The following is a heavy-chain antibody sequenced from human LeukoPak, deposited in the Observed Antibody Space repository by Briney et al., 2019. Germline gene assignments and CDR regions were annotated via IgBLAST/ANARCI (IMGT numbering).Heavy chain of an antibody. D-gene: IGHD2-15*01. V-gene: IGHV3-23*01. J-gene: IGHJ4*02. CDR3: AKGALGYCSGGSCYPYY. Sequence: GGSLRLSCAASGFTFSSYAMSWVRQAPGKGLQWVSAITGGGGRTYYAGSVKGRFTISRENSKNTLYLQMNSLRAEDTAIYYCAKGALGYCSGGSCYPYYWGQGTLVTVSS. CDR1: GFTFSSYA. CDR2: ITGGGGRT.